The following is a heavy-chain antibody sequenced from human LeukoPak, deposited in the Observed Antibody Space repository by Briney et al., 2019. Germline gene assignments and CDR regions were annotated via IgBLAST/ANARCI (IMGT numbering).Heavy chain of an antibody. CDR2: INSDGTTT. CDR3: ARQYSSSSEFDY. V-gene: IGHV3-74*01. D-gene: IGHD6-6*01. J-gene: IGHJ4*02. CDR1: GFTLSNYW. Sequence: GGSLRLSCAASGFTLSNYWMHWVRQAPGKGLVWVSHINSDGTTTSSADSVKGRFTISRDNAKNTLYLQMNSLRAEDTAVYYCARQYSSSSEFDYWGQGTLVTVSS.